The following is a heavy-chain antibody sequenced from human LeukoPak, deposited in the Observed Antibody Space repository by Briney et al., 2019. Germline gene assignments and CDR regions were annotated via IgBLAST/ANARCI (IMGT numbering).Heavy chain of an antibody. D-gene: IGHD3-22*01. J-gene: IGHJ4*02. CDR1: GYSFTTYG. Sequence: ASVKVSCKASGYSFTTYGINWVRQAPGQGLEWMGWITAYNGNTNSAQKFQGRVTMTTDTSTSTAYMELRSLRSDDTAVYYCARDTRPATYYYDSSGYYYPDYWGQGTLVTVSS. CDR2: ITAYNGNT. CDR3: ARDTRPATYYYDSSGYYYPDY. V-gene: IGHV1-18*01.